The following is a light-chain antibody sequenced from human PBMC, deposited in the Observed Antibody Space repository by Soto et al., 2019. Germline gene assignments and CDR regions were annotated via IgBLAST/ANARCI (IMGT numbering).Light chain of an antibody. CDR1: SSDVGGYNY. V-gene: IGLV2-8*01. Sequence: QSVLTQPPSASGSPGQSVTISCTGTSSDVGGYNYVSWYQQHPGKAPKVMIYEVSERPSGVPDRFSGSKSGNTASLTVSGLQAEDEADYYCSSYAGSNNLGVFVTGTKVTV. CDR2: EVS. CDR3: SSYAGSNNLGV. J-gene: IGLJ1*01.